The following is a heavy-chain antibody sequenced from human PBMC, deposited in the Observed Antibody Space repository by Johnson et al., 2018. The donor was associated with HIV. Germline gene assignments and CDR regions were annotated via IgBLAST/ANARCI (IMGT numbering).Heavy chain of an antibody. CDR3: ARGPSDYDFWSGYPVS. D-gene: IGHD3-3*01. CDR2: ISYDGNNK. J-gene: IGHJ3*01. CDR1: AFTFSSFG. Sequence: QVQLLESGGGVVQPGRSLRLSCAASAFTFSSFGMHWVRQSPGKGLEWVAVISYDGNNKYYADSVKGRFTISRDNSKNTLYLQMNSLRAEDTAVYYCARGPSDYDFWSGYPVSWGQGTMVTVSS. V-gene: IGHV3-30*03.